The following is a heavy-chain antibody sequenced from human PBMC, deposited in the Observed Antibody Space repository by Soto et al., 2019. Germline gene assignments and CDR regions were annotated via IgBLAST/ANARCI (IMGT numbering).Heavy chain of an antibody. CDR2: INAGSGNT. V-gene: IGHV1-3*01. J-gene: IGHJ4*02. Sequence: ASVKVSCTASGYTFTTYTIHWVRQAPGQRLEWMGWINAGSGNTEYSQKFQGRVTIARDTSASTAYMELSSLRSEDTAVYYCARAPFVYWGQGTLVTVSS. CDR3: ARAPFVY. CDR1: GYTFTTYT.